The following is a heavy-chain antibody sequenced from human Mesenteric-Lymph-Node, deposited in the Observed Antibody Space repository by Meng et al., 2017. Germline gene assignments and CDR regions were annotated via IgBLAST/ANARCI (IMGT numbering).Heavy chain of an antibody. Sequence: GSLSLSCAVSGFSFSSYGMNCVRRAPAEELEWVSHNSYSGGSTSYADSVKGRFTISRDNSKNTLYLQMNSVRVEDTALYYCAKDRNALVWGVPDYWGQGTMVTVSS. D-gene: IGHD3-10*01. CDR1: GFSFSSYG. CDR3: AKDRNALVWGVPDY. CDR2: NSYSGGST. J-gene: IGHJ4*02. V-gene: IGHV3-23*01.